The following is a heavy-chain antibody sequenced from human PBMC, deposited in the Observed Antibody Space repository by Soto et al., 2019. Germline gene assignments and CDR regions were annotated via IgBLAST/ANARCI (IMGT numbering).Heavy chain of an antibody. Sequence: QLQLQESGPGLVKPSETLSLTCTVSGGSISSSSYYWGWIRQPPGKGLEWIGSIYYSGSTYYNPSLKSRVTISVDTSKNQFSLKLSSVTAADTAVYYCARQQYYYGSGTEFDPWGQGTLVTVSS. CDR2: IYYSGST. V-gene: IGHV4-39*01. CDR3: ARQQYYYGSGTEFDP. CDR1: GGSISSSSYY. J-gene: IGHJ5*02. D-gene: IGHD3-10*01.